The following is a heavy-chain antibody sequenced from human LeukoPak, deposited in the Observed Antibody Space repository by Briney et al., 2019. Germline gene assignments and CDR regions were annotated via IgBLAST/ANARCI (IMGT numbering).Heavy chain of an antibody. D-gene: IGHD5-12*01. V-gene: IGHV3-74*03. CDR3: AREGRVSGYDFDC. CDR1: GFTFSSYW. Sequence: GGSLRLSCAASGFTFSSYWMHWVRQAPGKGLVWVSRINSDGSSITYADSVKDRFTISRDNAKNTLYLQMNSLRVEDTAVYYCAREGRVSGYDFDCWGQGTLVTVSS. CDR2: INSDGSSI. J-gene: IGHJ4*02.